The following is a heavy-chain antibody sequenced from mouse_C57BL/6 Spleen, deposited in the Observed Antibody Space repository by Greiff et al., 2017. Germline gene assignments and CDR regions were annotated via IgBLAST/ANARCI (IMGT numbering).Heavy chain of an antibody. CDR3: ATPDSSGPFAY. V-gene: IGHV1-4*01. D-gene: IGHD3-2*02. J-gene: IGHJ3*01. CDR1: GYTFTSYT. CDR2: INPSSGYT. Sequence: VQLQQSGAELARPGASVKMSCKASGYTFTSYTMHWVKQRPGQGLEWIGYINPSSGYTKYNQKFKDKAILTADKSSSTAYMQLSSLTSEDSAVYYCATPDSSGPFAYWGQGTLVTVSA.